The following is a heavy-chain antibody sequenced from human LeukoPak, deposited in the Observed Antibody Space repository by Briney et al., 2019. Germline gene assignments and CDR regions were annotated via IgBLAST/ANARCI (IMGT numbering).Heavy chain of an antibody. D-gene: IGHD1-7*01. CDR2: IKQDGSEK. V-gene: IGHV3-7*01. CDR1: GFTFSSYW. Sequence: GGSLRLSCAASGFTFSSYWMGWVRQAPGKGLEWVANIKQDGSEKHYVDSVKGRFTISRDNAKDSLYLQMNSLRAEDTAVYYCATAAYNWNYYFDYWGQGTLVSVSS. CDR3: ATAAYNWNYYFDY. J-gene: IGHJ4*02.